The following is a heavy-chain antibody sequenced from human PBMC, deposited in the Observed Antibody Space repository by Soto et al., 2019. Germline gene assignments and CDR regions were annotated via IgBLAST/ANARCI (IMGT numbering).Heavy chain of an antibody. V-gene: IGHV3-74*01. Sequence: QSGGSLRLSCEASGFTFNNYWMHWVRQAPGKGLVSLARINHDGSGTSYAESVKGRFTISRDNAKNTLYLHMNSLRTEDTAVYYCARDMDVGYSSSWYGYFDLWGRGTLVTVSS. CDR1: GFTFNNYW. CDR3: ARDMDVGYSSSWYGYFDL. J-gene: IGHJ2*01. D-gene: IGHD6-13*01. CDR2: INHDGSGT.